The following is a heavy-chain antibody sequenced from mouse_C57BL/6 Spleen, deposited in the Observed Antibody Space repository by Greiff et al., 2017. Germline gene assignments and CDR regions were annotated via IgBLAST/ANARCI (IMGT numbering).Heavy chain of an antibody. CDR3: TRQVDY. Sequence: VQRVESGAELVRPGASVTLSCKASGYTFTDYEMHWVKQTPVHGLEWIGAIDPETGGTAYNQKFKGKAILTADKSSSTAYMELRSLTSEDSAVYYCTRQVDYWGQGTTLTVSS. J-gene: IGHJ2*01. D-gene: IGHD2-14*01. CDR2: IDPETGGT. V-gene: IGHV1-15*01. CDR1: GYTFTDYE.